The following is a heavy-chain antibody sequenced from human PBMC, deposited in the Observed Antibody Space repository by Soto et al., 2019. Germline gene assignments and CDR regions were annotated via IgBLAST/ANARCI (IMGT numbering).Heavy chain of an antibody. CDR2: IYSSGSA. CDR3: ETIVGDNDY. D-gene: IGHD1-26*01. V-gene: IGHV4-4*07. CDR1: GGSIYTYS. Sequence: SETLSLTCTVSGGSIYTYSWTWIRQPAGKGLEWIGHIYSSGSANYNPSLKSRVSMSVDTSKNQFSLKLNSVTAADTAVYYCETIVGDNDYWGQGTLVTVSS. J-gene: IGHJ4*02.